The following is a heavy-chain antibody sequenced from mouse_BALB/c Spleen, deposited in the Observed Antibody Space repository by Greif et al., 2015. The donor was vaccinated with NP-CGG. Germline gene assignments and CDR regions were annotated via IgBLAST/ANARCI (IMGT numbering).Heavy chain of an antibody. CDR2: IDPANGNT. CDR1: GFNIKDTY. V-gene: IGHV14-3*02. CDR3: ARSGVRRGYAMDY. J-gene: IGHJ4*01. Sequence: EVQLQESGAELVEPGASVKLSCTASGFNIKDTYMHWVKQRPEQGLEWIGRIDPANGNTKYDPKFQGKATITADTSSNTAYLQLSSLTSEDTAVYYCARSGVRRGYAMDYWGQGTSVTVSS. D-gene: IGHD2-14*01.